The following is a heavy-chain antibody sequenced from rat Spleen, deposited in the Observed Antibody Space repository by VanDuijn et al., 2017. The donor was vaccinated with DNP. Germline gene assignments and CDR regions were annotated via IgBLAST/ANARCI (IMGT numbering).Heavy chain of an antibody. CDR2: ISTGRGTT. CDR1: GFTFSHYY. D-gene: IGHD1-2*01. V-gene: IGHV5-25*01. Sequence: EVQLVESGEHLVQPGGSMKLSCAASGFTFSHYYMAWVRQAPTTGLEWVASISTGRGTTYYRDSVKGRLTISRDNAKSTLYLQMDSLRSEDTATYYCTTHGSIATISTGAMDVWGQGTSVTVSS. J-gene: IGHJ4*01. CDR3: TTHGSIATISTGAMDV.